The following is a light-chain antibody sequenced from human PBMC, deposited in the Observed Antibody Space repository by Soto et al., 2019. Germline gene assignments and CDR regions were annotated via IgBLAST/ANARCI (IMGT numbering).Light chain of an antibody. V-gene: IGKV3-11*01. J-gene: IGKJ4*01. CDR3: QHSSNCPLT. CDR1: QSVRTY. CDR2: DAS. Sequence: EIVLTQSPGTLSLSPGERATLSCRAIQSVRTYLAWYQQKPGQPRRLLIYDASNRATGIPARFSGSGSGTDFTLTISSLEPEDFAIYYCQHSSNCPLTFGGGTKVEIK.